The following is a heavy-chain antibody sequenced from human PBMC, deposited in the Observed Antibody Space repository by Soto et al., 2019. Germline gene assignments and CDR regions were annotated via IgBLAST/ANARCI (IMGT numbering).Heavy chain of an antibody. CDR3: ARMAKSGNLNWFEP. CDR1: GYTFFNND. CDR2: MNPNSGNT. V-gene: IGHV1-8*01. D-gene: IGHD1-1*01. J-gene: IGHJ5*02. Sequence: ASLKVXCNSSGYTFFNNDISCLRQSTGQGLEWMGWMNPNSGNTGYAQKFQGRVSMTRNTSITTAYLELSSLRSDDTAIYYCARMAKSGNLNWFEPWGKGTLVKSPQ.